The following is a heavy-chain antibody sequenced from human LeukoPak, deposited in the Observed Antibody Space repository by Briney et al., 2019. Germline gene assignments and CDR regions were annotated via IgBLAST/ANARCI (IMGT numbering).Heavy chain of an antibody. J-gene: IGHJ3*02. Sequence: SETLSLTCTVSGGSISSYYWNWIRQPPGKGLEWIGYIYYSGSTNYNPSLKSRVTISVDTSKNQFSLKLNSVTAADTAVYYCARVPPDYYDSSGYRHDAFDIWGQGTMVTVSS. CDR2: IYYSGST. D-gene: IGHD3-22*01. V-gene: IGHV4-59*01. CDR3: ARVPPDYYDSSGYRHDAFDI. CDR1: GGSISSYY.